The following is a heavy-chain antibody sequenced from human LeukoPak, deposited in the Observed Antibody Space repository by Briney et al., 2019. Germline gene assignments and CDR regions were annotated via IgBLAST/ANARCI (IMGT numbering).Heavy chain of an antibody. CDR1: GFTFSSYG. Sequence: GRSLRLSCAASGFTFSSYGMDWVRQPPGKGLEWVAVISYDGSNKYYADSVKGRFTISRDNSKNTLYLQMNSLRAEDTAVYYCAKDPGYSSSWYYFDYWGQGTLVTVSS. CDR2: ISYDGSNK. V-gene: IGHV3-30*18. D-gene: IGHD6-13*01. J-gene: IGHJ4*02. CDR3: AKDPGYSSSWYYFDY.